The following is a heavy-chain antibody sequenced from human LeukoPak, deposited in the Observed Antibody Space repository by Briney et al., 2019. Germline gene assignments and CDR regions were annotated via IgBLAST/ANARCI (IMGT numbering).Heavy chain of an antibody. CDR1: GGSISSYY. Sequence: SETLSLTCTVSGGSISSYYWSWIRQPPGKGLEWIGYIYYSGSTNYNPSLKSRVTISVDTSKNQSSLKLSSVTAADTAVYYCARTHSSGHYDYWGQGTLVTVSS. CDR2: IYYSGST. CDR3: ARTHSSGHYDY. J-gene: IGHJ4*02. D-gene: IGHD6-19*01. V-gene: IGHV4-59*01.